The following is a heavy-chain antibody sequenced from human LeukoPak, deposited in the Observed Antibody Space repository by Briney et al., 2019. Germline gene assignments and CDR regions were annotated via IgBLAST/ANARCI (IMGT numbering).Heavy chain of an antibody. Sequence: SETLSLTRTVSGGSISSSSYYWGWIRQPPGKGLEWIGSIYYSGSTYYNPSLKSRVTISVDTSKNQFSLKLSSVTAADTAVYYCARLSEVSSTVDYWGQGTLVTVSS. J-gene: IGHJ4*02. CDR3: ARLSEVSSTVDY. CDR2: IYYSGST. V-gene: IGHV4-39*01. CDR1: GGSISSSSYY. D-gene: IGHD6-13*01.